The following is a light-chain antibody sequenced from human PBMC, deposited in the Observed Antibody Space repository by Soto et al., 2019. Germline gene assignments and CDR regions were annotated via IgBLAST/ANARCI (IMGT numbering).Light chain of an antibody. J-gene: IGKJ1*01. V-gene: IGKV1-39*01. CDR2: AAS. CDR3: QQSYIAPRT. CDR1: QSISNY. Sequence: DIQMTQSPYSLSASVGDRVTITCRASQSISNYLNWYQQKPGKAPRLLIHAASSLQSGVPSRFSGSGSGTDFTLTISSLQPEDFAIYYCQQSYIAPRTFGPGTKVEIK.